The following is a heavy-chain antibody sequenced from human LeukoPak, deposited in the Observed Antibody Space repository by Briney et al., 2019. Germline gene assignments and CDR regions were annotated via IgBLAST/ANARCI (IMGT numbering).Heavy chain of an antibody. J-gene: IGHJ3*02. V-gene: IGHV4-61*09. D-gene: IGHD3-3*01. CDR1: GGSIISNRHY. Sequence: PSETLSLTCTVSGGSIISNRHYWSWIRQPAGKGLEWIGHIYSSGNTKYNPSLKSRLTMSIDSSKNQFSLILTSVTAADTAVYYCARVALITIHENDAFDIWGQGTVVTVSS. CDR2: IYSSGNT. CDR3: ARVALITIHENDAFDI.